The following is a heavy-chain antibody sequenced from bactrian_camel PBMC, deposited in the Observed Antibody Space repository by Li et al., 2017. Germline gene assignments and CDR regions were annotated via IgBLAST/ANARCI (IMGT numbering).Heavy chain of an antibody. J-gene: IGHJ6*01. CDR3: AAGFVVGTCSGWETAAEDPVGF. V-gene: IGHV3S6*01. CDR2: IYTDGGDT. D-gene: IGHD2*01. Sequence: VQLVESGGGSVQAGGSLRLSCAASFLTYNDNCVGWFRQAAGKEREGVAMIYTDGGDTYYADSVKGRFTISRDTANNLYLQMNSLKPEDTAMYYCAAGFVVGTCSGWETAAEDPVGFWGQGTQVTVS. CDR1: FLTYNDNC.